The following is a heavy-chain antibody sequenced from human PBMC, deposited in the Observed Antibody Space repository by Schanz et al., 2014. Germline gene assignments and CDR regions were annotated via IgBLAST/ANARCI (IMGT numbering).Heavy chain of an antibody. Sequence: EVRLLESGGGLVQPGGSLRLSCVGSGFTFGSYAMNWVRQAPGKGLEWVSTIRTSASDTFYADSVKGRFTISRDKSKNTLYLQMHSLRADDTAVYYCARSTYYDILTGQTHTRVDVRYFDLWGRGTLVTVSS. CDR2: IRTSASDT. J-gene: IGHJ2*01. CDR1: GFTFGSYA. CDR3: ARSTYYDILTGQTHTRVDVRYFDL. D-gene: IGHD3-9*01. V-gene: IGHV3-23*01.